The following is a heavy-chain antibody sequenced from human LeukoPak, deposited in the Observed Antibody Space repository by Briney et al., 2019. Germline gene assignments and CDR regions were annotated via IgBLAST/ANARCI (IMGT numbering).Heavy chain of an antibody. D-gene: IGHD3-3*01. J-gene: IGHJ4*02. V-gene: IGHV1-24*01. CDR1: GYSLTDLS. CDR2: FHPEVGET. Sequence: ASVKVSCKVSGYSLTDLSIHWVRQAPGKGLEWMGGFHPEVGETSFAQKFQGRVTVTEVTSTDTAYMELSSLRSQDTAVYYCATAGRYDFWSGHPYWGQGTLVTVSS. CDR3: ATAGRYDFWSGHPY.